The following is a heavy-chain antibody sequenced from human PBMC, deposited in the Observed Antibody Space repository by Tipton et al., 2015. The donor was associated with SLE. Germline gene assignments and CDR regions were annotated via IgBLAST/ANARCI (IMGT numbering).Heavy chain of an antibody. CDR1: GFTFSSYS. J-gene: IGHJ5*02. D-gene: IGHD6-13*01. V-gene: IGHV3-52*01. CDR2: IKCDGSEK. Sequence: SLRLSCAASGFTFSSYSMNWVCQAPEKGLEWVADIKCDGSEKYYVDSVKGRLTISRDNAKNSLYLQVNSLRAEDMTVYYCVRRAAGTTTIQFDPWGQGTLVTVSS. CDR3: VRRAAGTTTIQFDP.